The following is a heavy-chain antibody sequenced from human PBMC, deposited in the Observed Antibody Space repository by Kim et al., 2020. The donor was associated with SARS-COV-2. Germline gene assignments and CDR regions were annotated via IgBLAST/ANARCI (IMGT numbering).Heavy chain of an antibody. D-gene: IGHD1-7*01. CDR3: ARDKDAELPLYAFDI. Sequence: AESAKGRFPISRDNSENTLYLQMDSLRTEDTAVYCCARDKDAELPLYAFDIWGQGTVVTVSP. V-gene: IGHV3-30*01. J-gene: IGHJ3*02.